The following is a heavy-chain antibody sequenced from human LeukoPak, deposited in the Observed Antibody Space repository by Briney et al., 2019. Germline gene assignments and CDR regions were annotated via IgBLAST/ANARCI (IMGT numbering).Heavy chain of an antibody. V-gene: IGHV3-48*01. Sequence: GSLRLSCAASGFTFSTYNMNWVRQAPGKGLEWISYINADSSTIQYADFVRGRFTTSRDNAKNSLYLQMNSLRAEDTAVYYCVRDNSRGQSLGVIYWGQGSLVTVSS. D-gene: IGHD3-22*01. CDR3: VRDNSRGQSLGVIY. CDR1: GFTFSTYN. J-gene: IGHJ4*02. CDR2: INADSSTI.